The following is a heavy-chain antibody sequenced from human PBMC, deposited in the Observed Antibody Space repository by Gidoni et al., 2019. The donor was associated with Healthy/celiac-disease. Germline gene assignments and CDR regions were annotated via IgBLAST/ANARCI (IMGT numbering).Heavy chain of an antibody. J-gene: IGHJ4*02. Sequence: QVQLVESGGGGVQPGRALRLACAASGFTFSSYGMHWVRQAPGKGLEWVAVISYDGSNKYYADSVKGRFTISRDNSKNTLYLQMNSLRAEDTAVYYCAKDSHDYGDYGDYWGQGTLVTVSS. CDR3: AKDSHDYGDYGDY. CDR2: ISYDGSNK. CDR1: GFTFSSYG. D-gene: IGHD4-17*01. V-gene: IGHV3-30*18.